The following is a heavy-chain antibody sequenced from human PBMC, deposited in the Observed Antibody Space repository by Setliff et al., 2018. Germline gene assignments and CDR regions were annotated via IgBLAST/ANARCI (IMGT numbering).Heavy chain of an antibody. CDR1: GGSISSSNW. V-gene: IGHV4-4*02. D-gene: IGHD2-2*01. J-gene: IGHJ3*02. Sequence: LSLTCAVSGGSISSSNWWSWVRQPPGKGLEWIGSMYHSGSTYYNPSLKSRVTISVDTSKNQFSLKLNYVTAADTAVYYCARALGYCSRTSCYADAFDIWGQGTMVTVSS. CDR3: ARALGYCSRTSCYADAFDI. CDR2: MYHSGST.